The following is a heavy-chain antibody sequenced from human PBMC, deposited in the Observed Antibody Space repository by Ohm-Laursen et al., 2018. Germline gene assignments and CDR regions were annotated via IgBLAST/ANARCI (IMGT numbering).Heavy chain of an antibody. Sequence: GTLSLTWTVSGAPISDYYWSWIRQPPGKGLEWIGYMYYSGSTNYNPALKSRVTISADTSKNQFSLKLSSVTAADTAVYYCVRDHNNLNRGLVITKWFDPWGQGTLVTVSS. J-gene: IGHJ5*02. CDR3: VRDHNNLNRGLVITKWFDP. CDR2: MYYSGST. D-gene: IGHD3-10*01. V-gene: IGHV4-59*01. CDR1: GAPISDYY.